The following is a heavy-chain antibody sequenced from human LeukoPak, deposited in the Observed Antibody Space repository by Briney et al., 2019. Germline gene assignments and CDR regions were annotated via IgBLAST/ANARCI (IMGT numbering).Heavy chain of an antibody. V-gene: IGHV4-34*01. J-gene: IGHJ4*02. D-gene: IGHD5-18*01. CDR1: GGSFSGYY. CDR3: ASGLGYRRGFFGY. Sequence: PSETLSLTCAVYGGSFSGYYWSWIRQPPGKGLEWIGEINHSGSTNYNPSLKSQVTISVGTSKNQFSLKLSSVTAADTAVSCCASGLGYRRGFFGYWGQGTLVTVSS. CDR2: INHSGST.